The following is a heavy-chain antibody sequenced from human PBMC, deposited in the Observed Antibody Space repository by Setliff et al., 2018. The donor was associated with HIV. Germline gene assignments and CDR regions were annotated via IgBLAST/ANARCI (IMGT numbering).Heavy chain of an antibody. J-gene: IGHJ3*02. CDR3: ARPRLGGTPMDRDAFDI. V-gene: IGHV1-8*02. Sequence: ASVKVSCKASGYTFSIYEINWVRQASGRGLEWMGWMSPKSGNTGYAQMFQGRLTMTRNSSINTAYMELSSLTSDDTAVYYCARPRLGGTPMDRDAFDIWDQGTMVTVSS. CDR1: GYTFSIYE. CDR2: MSPKSGNT. D-gene: IGHD5-18*01.